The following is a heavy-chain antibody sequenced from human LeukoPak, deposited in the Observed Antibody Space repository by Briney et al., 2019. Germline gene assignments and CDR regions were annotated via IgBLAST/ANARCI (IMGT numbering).Heavy chain of an antibody. CDR3: ARGRAIFGVVDAFDI. Sequence: PSETLSLTCAVYGGSFSGYYWSWIRQPPGKGLEWIGEINHSGSTNYNPSLKGRVTISVDTSKNQFSLKLSSVTAADTAVYYCARGRAIFGVVDAFDIWGQGTMVTLSS. CDR1: GGSFSGYY. D-gene: IGHD3-3*01. J-gene: IGHJ3*02. V-gene: IGHV4-34*01. CDR2: INHSGST.